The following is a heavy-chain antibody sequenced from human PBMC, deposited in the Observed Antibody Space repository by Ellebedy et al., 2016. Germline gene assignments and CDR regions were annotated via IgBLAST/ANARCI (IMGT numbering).Heavy chain of an antibody. CDR2: IYDSGNT. V-gene: IGHV4-39*01. J-gene: IGHJ4*02. Sequence: SETLSLTXTVSGASIRSVSYYWGWVRQPPGKGLEWIGSIYDSGNTYYNPSLKSRVTISVDTSKNQFSLNLRSVTAADTAVYYCAPGVGATPPRDYWGQGTLVTVSS. CDR3: APGVGATPPRDY. D-gene: IGHD1-26*01. CDR1: GASIRSVSYY.